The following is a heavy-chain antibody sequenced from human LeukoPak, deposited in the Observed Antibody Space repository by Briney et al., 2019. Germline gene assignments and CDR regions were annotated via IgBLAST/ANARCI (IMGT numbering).Heavy chain of an antibody. CDR1: GGSISSHY. D-gene: IGHD6-19*01. V-gene: IGHV4-59*08. J-gene: IGHJ4*02. CDR3: ARQEAGTVGDYFDY. CDR2: IYYSGST. Sequence: SETLSLTCTVSGGSISSHYWSWIRQPPGKGLEWIGYIYYSGSTNYNPSLKSRVTISVDTSKNQFSLKLSSVIAADTAVYYCARQEAGTVGDYFDYWGQGTLVTVSS.